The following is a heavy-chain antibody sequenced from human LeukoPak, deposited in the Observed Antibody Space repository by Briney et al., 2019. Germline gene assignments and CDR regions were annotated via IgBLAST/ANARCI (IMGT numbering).Heavy chain of an antibody. J-gene: IGHJ4*02. D-gene: IGHD3-10*01. CDR3: ARLHYYGSEEFDC. Sequence: SETLSLTRTVSGGSISSNYWSWIRQPPRRGLEWIAYIYYTGGTNYNPPLKTRVPISVDTSKNQFPLNPTSVTAAGTAVCYCARLHYYGSEEFDCWGQGGLVTVSS. CDR1: GGSISSNY. CDR2: IYYTGGT. V-gene: IGHV4-59*08.